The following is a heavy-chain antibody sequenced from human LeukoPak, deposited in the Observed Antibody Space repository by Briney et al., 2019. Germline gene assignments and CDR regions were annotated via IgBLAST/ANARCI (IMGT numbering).Heavy chain of an antibody. J-gene: IGHJ4*02. CDR2: IYYSGST. CDR3: ARHRPGRRAYYYDSSRIFDY. V-gene: IGHV4-39*01. Sequence: SETLSLTCTVSGGSISSSSYYWGWIRQPPGKGLEWIGSIYYSGSTYYNPSLKSRVTISVDTSKNQFSLKLSSVTAADTAVYYCARHRPGRRAYYYDSSRIFDYWGQGTLVTVSS. CDR1: GGSISSSSYY. D-gene: IGHD3-22*01.